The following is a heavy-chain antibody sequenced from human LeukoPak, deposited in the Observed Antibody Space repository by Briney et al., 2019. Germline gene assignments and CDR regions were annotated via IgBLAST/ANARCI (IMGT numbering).Heavy chain of an antibody. CDR3: ARDLGQLWFFPFDY. D-gene: IGHD5-18*01. CDR2: ISYDGSNK. J-gene: IGHJ4*02. V-gene: IGHV3-30-3*01. Sequence: GGSLRLSCAASGFTFSSYAMHWVRQAPGKGLEWVAVISYDGSNKYYADSVKGRFTISRDNSKNTLYLQMNSLRAEDTAVYYCARDLGQLWFFPFDYWGQGTLVTVSS. CDR1: GFTFSSYA.